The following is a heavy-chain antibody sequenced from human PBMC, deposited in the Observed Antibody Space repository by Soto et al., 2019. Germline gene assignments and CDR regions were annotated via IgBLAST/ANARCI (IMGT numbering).Heavy chain of an antibody. J-gene: IGHJ4*02. D-gene: IGHD3-16*01. CDR1: GYTYSKYI. CDR3: VREFLAGSLDN. V-gene: IGHV1-18*04. Sequence: QVQLVQSGAEVKKPGASVKVSCKTSGYTYSKYIIAWERQTPGQGLEWMGRISGYNGDTQYAPELQCRYTVTAETSTNTAYMALKSLNSDDTAVYSCVREFLAGSLDNWGQGTLVTVSS. CDR2: ISGYNGDT.